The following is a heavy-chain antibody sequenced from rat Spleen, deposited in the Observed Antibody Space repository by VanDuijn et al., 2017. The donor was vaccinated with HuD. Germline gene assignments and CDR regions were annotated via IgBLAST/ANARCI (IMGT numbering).Heavy chain of an antibody. J-gene: IGHJ3*01. CDR3: VRHGLPGYGWFAY. Sequence: EVQLVESGGGLVQPGRSLKLSCAASGLTFSDHDMAWVRQAPTKGLEWVASISPSDGRIYYRDSVKGRFTVSRDDAKSTLYLQMDSLRSEDTATYYCVRHGLPGYGWFAYWGQGTLVTVSS. D-gene: IGHD1-4*01. CDR2: ISPSDGRI. CDR1: GLTFSDHD. V-gene: IGHV5-25*01.